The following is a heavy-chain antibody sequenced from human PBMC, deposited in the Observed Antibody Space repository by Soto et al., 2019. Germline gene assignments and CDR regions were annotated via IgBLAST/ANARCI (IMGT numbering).Heavy chain of an antibody. CDR1: GYTFTGYY. Sequence: QVQLVQSGAEVKKPGASVKVSCKASGYTFTGYYMHWVRQAPGQGLEWMGWINPNSGGTNYAQKFQGWVTMTRDTSISTAYMELSRLRSDDTAVYYCARDQGYSYGYGTHYGMDVWGQGTTVTVSS. V-gene: IGHV1-2*04. CDR2: INPNSGGT. J-gene: IGHJ6*02. CDR3: ARDQGYSYGYGTHYGMDV. D-gene: IGHD5-18*01.